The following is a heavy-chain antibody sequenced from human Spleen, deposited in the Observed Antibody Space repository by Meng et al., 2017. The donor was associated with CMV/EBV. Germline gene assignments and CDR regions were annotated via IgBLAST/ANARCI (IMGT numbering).Heavy chain of an antibody. D-gene: IGHD3-3*01. J-gene: IGHJ6*02. Sequence: GGSLRLSCAASEFSVSSNYMSWVRQAPGKGLEWLSVLYSGGTTYYADSVKGRFTISRDNSKNTLYLQMNSLRAEDTAVYYCATKSITIFAPYGMDVWGQGTTVTVSS. CDR3: ATKSITIFAPYGMDV. CDR2: LYSGGTT. CDR1: EFSVSSNY. V-gene: IGHV3-53*01.